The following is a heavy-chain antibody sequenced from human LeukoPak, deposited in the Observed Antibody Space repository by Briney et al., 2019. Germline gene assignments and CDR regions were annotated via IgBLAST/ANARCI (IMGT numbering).Heavy chain of an antibody. CDR3: ARLDAYYDFWSDYYPDDAFDI. V-gene: IGHV1-69*05. D-gene: IGHD3-3*01. CDR1: GGTFSSYA. J-gene: IGHJ3*02. Sequence: SVKVSCKASGGTFSSYAISWVRQAPGQGLEWMGRIIPIFGTANYAQKFQGRVTITTDESTSTAYMELSSLRSEDTAVYYCARLDAYYDFWSDYYPDDAFDIWGQGTMVTVSS. CDR2: IIPIFGTA.